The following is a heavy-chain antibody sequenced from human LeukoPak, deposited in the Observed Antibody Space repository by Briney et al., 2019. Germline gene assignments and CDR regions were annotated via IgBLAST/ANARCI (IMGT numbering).Heavy chain of an antibody. D-gene: IGHD3-22*01. J-gene: IGHJ5*02. Sequence: ASVKVSCKASGGTFTTYTINWVRQAPGQGLEWMGRIIPIFGTANYAQKFQGRVTITTDESTSTAYMELSSLRSEDTAVYYCARGTTPVYYEGGWNWFDPWGQGTLVTVSS. CDR3: ARGTTPVYYEGGWNWFDP. CDR1: GGTFTTYT. CDR2: IIPIFGTA. V-gene: IGHV1-69*05.